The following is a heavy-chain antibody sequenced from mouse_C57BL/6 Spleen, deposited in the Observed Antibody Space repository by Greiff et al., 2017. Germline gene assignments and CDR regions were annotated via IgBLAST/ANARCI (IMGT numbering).Heavy chain of an antibody. CDR1: GYTFTSYW. V-gene: IGHV1-55*01. J-gene: IGHJ3*01. D-gene: IGHD1-1*01. Sequence: QVQLQQPGAELVKPGASVKMSCKASGYTFTSYWITWVKQRPGQGLEWIGDIYPGSGSTNYNEKFKSKATLTVDTSSSTAYMQLSSLTSEDSAVYYCARSGYYGSRAGFAYWGQGTLVTVAA. CDR2: IYPGSGST. CDR3: ARSGYYGSRAGFAY.